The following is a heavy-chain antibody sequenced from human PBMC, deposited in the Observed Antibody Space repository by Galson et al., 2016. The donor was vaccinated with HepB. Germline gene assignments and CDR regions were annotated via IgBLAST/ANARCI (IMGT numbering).Heavy chain of an antibody. D-gene: IGHD3-16*01. V-gene: IGHV4-34*01. J-gene: IGHJ3*02. CDR3: ARGEFRLVRLRVFDS. CDR2: INHRGST. CDR1: GGSFSGYY. Sequence: ETLSLTCAVYGGSFSGYYWSWIRQSPGKGLAWIGEINHRGSTNYNPSLTSRLTISVDTSKSQISLKLSFVTAADTAVYYCARGEFRLVRLRVFDSWGQGTMVTVSS.